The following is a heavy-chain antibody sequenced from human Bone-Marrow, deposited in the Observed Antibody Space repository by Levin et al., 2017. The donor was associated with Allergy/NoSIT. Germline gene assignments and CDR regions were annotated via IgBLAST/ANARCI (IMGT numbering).Heavy chain of an antibody. D-gene: IGHD2-2*01. CDR1: GFTLSQYW. CDR3: ARDSFSTSSGLDYYYGLDV. CDR2: IKADGSEK. Sequence: GESLKISCAASGFTLSQYWMTWVRQAPGKGLEWVAKIKADGSEKYYVDSLKGRFSISRDNTRKSVSLQISNLRAEDTAVYYCARDSFSTSSGLDYYYGLDVWGQGTSVTV. J-gene: IGHJ6*02. V-gene: IGHV3-7*01.